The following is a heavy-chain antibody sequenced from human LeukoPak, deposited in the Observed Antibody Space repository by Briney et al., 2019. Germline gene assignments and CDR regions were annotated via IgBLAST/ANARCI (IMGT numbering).Heavy chain of an antibody. CDR3: ARASTIFGHFDY. Sequence: SETLSLTCAVYGGSFSGYYWSWIRQPPGKGLEWFGEINHSGSTNYNPSLKSRVTISVDTSKNQFSLKLSSVTAADTAVYYRARASTIFGHFDYWGRGTLVTVSS. J-gene: IGHJ4*02. D-gene: IGHD3-3*01. V-gene: IGHV4-34*01. CDR1: GGSFSGYY. CDR2: INHSGST.